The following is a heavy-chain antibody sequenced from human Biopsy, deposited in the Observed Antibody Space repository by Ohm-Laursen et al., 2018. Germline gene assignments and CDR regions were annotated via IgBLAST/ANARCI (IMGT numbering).Heavy chain of an antibody. CDR1: GYTFTGYH. J-gene: IGHJ5*02. CDR3: TRGGYYYDSLAYYYWFDP. V-gene: IGHV1-2*02. D-gene: IGHD3-22*01. CDR2: INAKTGDT. Sequence: SVKVSCNASGYTFTGYHVHWVRQAPGQGLEWMGWINAKTGDTNYAQKFQGRVTMTRDTSISTAYVDLSSLRSDDTAVYYCTRGGYYYDSLAYYYWFDPWGQGTPVTVSS.